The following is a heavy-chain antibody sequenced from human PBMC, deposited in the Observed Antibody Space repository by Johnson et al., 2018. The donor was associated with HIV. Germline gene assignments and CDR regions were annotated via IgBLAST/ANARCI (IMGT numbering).Heavy chain of an antibody. V-gene: IGHV3-7*02. J-gene: IGHJ3*02. CDR2: IKEDGSEK. CDR3: ARQTLRAFDI. Sequence: EVQLVESGGGLVQPGGSLRLSCAASGFSFGDYWMTWVRQAPGKGLEWVANIKEDGSEKYYVDSVKGRFTVSRDNTRNSLCLQMDSLRAEDTALYYCARQTLRAFDIWGQGTMVTVSS. CDR1: GFSFGDYW.